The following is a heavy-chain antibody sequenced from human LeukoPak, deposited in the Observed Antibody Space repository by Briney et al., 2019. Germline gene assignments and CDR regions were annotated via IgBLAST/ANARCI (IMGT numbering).Heavy chain of an antibody. Sequence: SETLSLTCTVSGGSISSGDYYWSWIRQPPGKGLEWIVYIYYSGSTYYNPSLKSRVTISVDTSKNQFSLKLSSVTAADTAVYYCARAQRYTYYDASSIVFDVWGQGTMVTVSS. D-gene: IGHD3-22*01. CDR1: GGSISSGDYY. V-gene: IGHV4-30-4*01. CDR2: IYYSGST. CDR3: ARAQRYTYYDASSIVFDV. J-gene: IGHJ3*01.